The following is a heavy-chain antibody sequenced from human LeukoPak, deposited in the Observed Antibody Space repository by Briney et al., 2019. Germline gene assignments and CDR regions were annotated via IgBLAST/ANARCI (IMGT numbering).Heavy chain of an antibody. CDR2: ISGSGGST. CDR1: GVTFSSYA. D-gene: IGHD1-7*01. J-gene: IGHJ4*02. CDR3: AKASGTTLTYGDY. V-gene: IGHV3-23*01. Sequence: GGSLRLSCAASGVTFSSYAMNWVRQAPRKGLEWVSAISGSGGSTYYADSVKGRFTISRDNSRNTLYLQMNSLRAEDTALYYCAKASGTTLTYGDYWGQGTLVTVSS.